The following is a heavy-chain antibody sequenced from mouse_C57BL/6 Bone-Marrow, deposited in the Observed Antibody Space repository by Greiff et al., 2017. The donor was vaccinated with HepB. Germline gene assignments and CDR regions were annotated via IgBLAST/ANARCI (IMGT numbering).Heavy chain of an antibody. CDR2: IYPGSGNT. V-gene: IGHV1-76*01. D-gene: IGHD3-3*01. CDR3: ARRATWNYWYFDV. Sequence: QVQLKESGAELVRPGASVKLSCKASGYTFTDYYINWVKQRPGQGLEWIARIYPGSGNTYYNEKFKGKATLTAEKSSSTAYMQLSSLTSEDSAVYFCARRATWNYWYFDVGGTGTTVTVSS. J-gene: IGHJ1*03. CDR1: GYTFTDYY.